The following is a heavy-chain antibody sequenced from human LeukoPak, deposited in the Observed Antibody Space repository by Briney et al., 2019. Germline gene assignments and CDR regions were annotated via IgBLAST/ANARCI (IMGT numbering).Heavy chain of an antibody. CDR2: ISYDGNTI. Sequence: GGSLRLSCAASGFTFSSYSMNWVRQAPGKGLQWVAVISYDGNTIHYADSVKGRSIISRDTSKNTLYLQMNSLRAEDTAVYYCARSGGLQKFDYWGQGTLVTVSS. CDR3: ARSGGLQKFDY. D-gene: IGHD4-11*01. CDR1: GFTFSSYS. V-gene: IGHV3-30*03. J-gene: IGHJ4*02.